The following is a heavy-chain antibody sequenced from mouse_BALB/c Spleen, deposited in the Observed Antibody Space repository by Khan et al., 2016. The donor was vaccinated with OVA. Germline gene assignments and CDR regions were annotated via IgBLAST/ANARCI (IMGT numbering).Heavy chain of an antibody. CDR2: INPNNGRT. CDR1: GYTFTSYW. D-gene: IGHD1-1*02. CDR3: ARVKKMVATYFDY. V-gene: IGHV1S81*02. Sequence: QVQLQQSGAELVKAGASVKMSCKASGYTFTSYWMHWVKQRHGQGLEWFADINPNNGRTNYNEKFKSKATLTVDKSSSTAYMLLSGPTFEDSAVYYCARVKKMVATYFDYWGQGTTLTVSS. J-gene: IGHJ2*01.